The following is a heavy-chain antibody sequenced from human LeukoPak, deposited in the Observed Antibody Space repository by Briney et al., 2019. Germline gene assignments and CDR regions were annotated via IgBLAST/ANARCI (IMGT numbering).Heavy chain of an antibody. V-gene: IGHV3-74*01. CDR3: AKYYYDSSGYYSPFDY. CDR2: ITNDGSST. D-gene: IGHD3-22*01. J-gene: IGHJ4*02. CDR1: GLTFSSHW. Sequence: GGSLRLSCAASGLTFSSHWMHWVRQAPGKGLVWVSRITNDGSSTTYADSVKGRFTISRDNAKNMLYLQVNSLRAEDTAVYYCAKYYYDSSGYYSPFDYWGQGTLVTVSS.